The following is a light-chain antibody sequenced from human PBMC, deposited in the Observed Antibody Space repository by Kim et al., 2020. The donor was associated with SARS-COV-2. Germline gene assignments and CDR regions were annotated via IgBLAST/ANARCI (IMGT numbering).Light chain of an antibody. CDR2: AAS. CDR1: QGISSY. Sequence: ASVGDKVTITCRASQGISSYLAWFQQKPGQVPKRLIYAASSLQSGVPSRFSGSGSGTEFTLTISSLQPEDFATYYCLQHDSYPLTFGGGTKVDIK. J-gene: IGKJ4*01. V-gene: IGKV1-17*03. CDR3: LQHDSYPLT.